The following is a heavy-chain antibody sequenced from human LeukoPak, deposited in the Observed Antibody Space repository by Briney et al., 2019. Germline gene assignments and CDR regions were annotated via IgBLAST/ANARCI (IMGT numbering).Heavy chain of an antibody. D-gene: IGHD3-10*01. CDR3: AKDTSYGSGNYLYYFDS. CDR2: ISGGGGST. CDR1: GFTFSSYA. V-gene: IGHV3-23*01. Sequence: GSLRLSCAASGFTFSSYAMSWVRQAPGKGLEWVSAISGGGGSTYYADSVKGRFTISRDNSKNTLYLQMNSLRAEDTAVYYCAKDTSYGSGNYLYYFDSWGQGTLVTVSS. J-gene: IGHJ4*02.